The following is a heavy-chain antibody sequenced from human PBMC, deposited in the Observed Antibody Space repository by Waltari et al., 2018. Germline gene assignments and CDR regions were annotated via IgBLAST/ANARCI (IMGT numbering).Heavy chain of an antibody. D-gene: IGHD3-10*01. J-gene: IGHJ4*02. Sequence: QVQLQESGPGLVKPSETLSLTCAVSGYSISSGYYWGWIRQPPGKGLEWIGSIDHSGGPYYNPSLKSRVTISVDTSKNQFSLKLSSVTAADTAVYDCARASGDLEVYYFDYWGQGTLVTVSS. CDR1: GYSISSGYY. CDR2: IDHSGGP. CDR3: ARASGDLEVYYFDY. V-gene: IGHV4-38-2*01.